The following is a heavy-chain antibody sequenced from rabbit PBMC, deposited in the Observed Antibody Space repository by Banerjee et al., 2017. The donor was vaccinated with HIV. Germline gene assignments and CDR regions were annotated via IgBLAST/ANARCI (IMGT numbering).Heavy chain of an antibody. CDR2: YDPVFGSA. V-gene: IGHV1S7*01. Sequence: QSLEESGGDLVKPGGTLTLTCTASGFSLNIYEMCWVRQAPGKGLEWIGYYDPVFGSANYANWVNGRFTISSDNAQNTVDLQLNSLTDADTASYFCVRDRLASGSGFFDLWGPGTL. D-gene: IGHD1-1*01. CDR3: VRDRLASGSGFFDL. CDR1: GFSLNIYE. J-gene: IGHJ4*01.